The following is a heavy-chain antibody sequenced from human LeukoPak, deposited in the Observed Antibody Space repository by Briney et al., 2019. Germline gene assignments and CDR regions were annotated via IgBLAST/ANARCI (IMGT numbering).Heavy chain of an antibody. CDR2: IYTSGST. J-gene: IGHJ4*02. D-gene: IGHD1-7*01. CDR3: ASSSLTGTTRYYFDY. CDR1: GGSISSGSYY. Sequence: PSETLSLTCTVSGGSISSGSYYWSWIRQPAGKGLEWIGRIYTSGSTNYNPSLKSRVTISVDTSKNQFSLKLSSVTAADTAVYYCASSSLTGTTRYYFDYWGQGTLVTVSS. V-gene: IGHV4-61*02.